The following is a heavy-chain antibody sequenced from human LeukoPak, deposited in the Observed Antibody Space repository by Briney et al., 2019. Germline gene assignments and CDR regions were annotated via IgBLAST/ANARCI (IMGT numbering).Heavy chain of an antibody. J-gene: IGHJ4*02. V-gene: IGHV1-2*02. Sequence: ASVKVSCKASGGTFSSYAISWVRQAPGQGFEWMGWINPNSGDTNYAQNFQGRVTMTRDTSISTAYMELSRLRFDDTAVYYCARAYNWGYDYWGQGTLVTVSS. D-gene: IGHD1-1*01. CDR1: GGTFSSYA. CDR2: INPNSGDT. CDR3: ARAYNWGYDY.